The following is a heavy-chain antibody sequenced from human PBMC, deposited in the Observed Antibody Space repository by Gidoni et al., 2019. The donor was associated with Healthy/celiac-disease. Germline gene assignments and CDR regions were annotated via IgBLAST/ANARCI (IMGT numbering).Heavy chain of an antibody. J-gene: IGHJ4*02. CDR2: ISGSGGST. Sequence: EVQLLESGGGLVQPGGSLRLSCAASGFPFSSYAMSWVRQAPGKGLEWVSAISGSGGSTYYADSVKGRFTISRDNSKNTLYLQMNSLRAEDTAVYYCAKVPFGVVIYFDYWGQGTLVTVSS. D-gene: IGHD3-3*01. CDR3: AKVPFGVVIYFDY. V-gene: IGHV3-23*01. CDR1: GFPFSSYA.